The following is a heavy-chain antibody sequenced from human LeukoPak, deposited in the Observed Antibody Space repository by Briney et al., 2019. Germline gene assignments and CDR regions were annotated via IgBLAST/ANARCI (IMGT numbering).Heavy chain of an antibody. CDR1: GFTFSSYA. D-gene: IGHD3-9*01. Sequence: GGSLRLSCAASGFTFSSYAMSWVRQAPGKGLEWVSAISGSGGSTYYADSVKGRFTISRDNAKTSLYLQMNSLRAEDTAVYYCAKTYYDILTGYGGPYYMDVWGKGTTVTVSS. CDR3: AKTYYDILTGYGGPYYMDV. CDR2: ISGSGGST. J-gene: IGHJ6*03. V-gene: IGHV3-23*01.